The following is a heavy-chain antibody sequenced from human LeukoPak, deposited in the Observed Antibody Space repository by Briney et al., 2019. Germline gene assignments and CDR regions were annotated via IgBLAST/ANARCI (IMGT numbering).Heavy chain of an antibody. CDR1: GDSVSSTTTA. Sequence: SQTLSLTCAISGDSVSSTTTAWNWIRQSPSRGLEWLGRTYYTSKWITDYAVSVKGRITVNPNTSNNQFSLQLNSVTPEDTAVYYCARDGSGYYYRTLDYFDYWGQGTLVTVSS. CDR2: TYYTSKWIT. J-gene: IGHJ4*02. D-gene: IGHD3-22*01. CDR3: ARDGSGYYYRTLDYFDY. V-gene: IGHV6-1*01.